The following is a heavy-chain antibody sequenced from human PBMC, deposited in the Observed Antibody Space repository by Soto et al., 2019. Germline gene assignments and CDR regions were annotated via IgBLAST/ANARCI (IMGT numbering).Heavy chain of an antibody. J-gene: IGHJ3*01. CDR3: HSIAAAARYDAFDX. Sequence: GGSLRLSCAASGFTFSSYGMHWVRQAPGKGLEWVAVISYDGSNKYYADSVKGRFTISRDNSKNTLYLQMNSLRAEDTAVYYCHSIAAAARYDAFDXWGQGTMVTVSS. CDR1: GFTFSSYG. CDR2: ISYDGSNK. V-gene: IGHV3-30*03. D-gene: IGHD6-13*01.